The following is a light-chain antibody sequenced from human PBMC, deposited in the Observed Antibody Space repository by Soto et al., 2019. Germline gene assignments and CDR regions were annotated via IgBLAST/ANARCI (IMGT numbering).Light chain of an antibody. CDR3: QQYCSSRGT. Sequence: EIVLTQSPGTLSLSPGERATLSCRASQSVSSIYLAWYQPKPGQAPRLLIYGASSRATGIPDRFSGSVSGTDFTLTISRLEPEDYAVYYGQQYCSSRGTFGQGTKVEI. CDR2: GAS. CDR1: QSVSSIY. V-gene: IGKV3-20*01. J-gene: IGKJ1*01.